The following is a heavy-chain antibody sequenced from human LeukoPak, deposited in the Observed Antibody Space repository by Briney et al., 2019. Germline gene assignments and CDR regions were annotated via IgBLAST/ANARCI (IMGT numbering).Heavy chain of an antibody. D-gene: IGHD3-9*01. V-gene: IGHV3-21*01. Sequence: GGSLRLSCAASGFTFSSYSMNWVRQAPGKGLEWVSSISSSSSYIYYADSVKGRFTISRDNAKNSLYLQMNSQRAEDTAVYYCARGHLDYDILTGYSYWGQGTLVSVSS. J-gene: IGHJ4*02. CDR2: ISSSSSYI. CDR1: GFTFSSYS. CDR3: ARGHLDYDILTGYSY.